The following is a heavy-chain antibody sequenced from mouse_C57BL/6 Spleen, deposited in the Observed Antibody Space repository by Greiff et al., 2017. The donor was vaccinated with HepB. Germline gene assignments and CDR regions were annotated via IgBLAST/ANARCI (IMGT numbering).Heavy chain of an antibody. D-gene: IGHD1-1*01. CDR3: TAPITTVVVDY. Sequence: EVQLVESGGGLVQPGGSMKLSCVASGFTFSNYWMNWVRQSPEKGLEWVAQIRLKSDNYATHYAESVKGRFTISRDDSKSSVYLQMNNLRAEDTGIYYCTAPITTVVVDYWGQGTTLTVSS. CDR1: GFTFSNYW. J-gene: IGHJ2*01. CDR2: IRLKSDNYAT. V-gene: IGHV6-3*01.